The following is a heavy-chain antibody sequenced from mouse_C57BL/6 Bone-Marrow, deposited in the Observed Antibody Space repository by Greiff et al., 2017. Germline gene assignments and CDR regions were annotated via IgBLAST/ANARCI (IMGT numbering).Heavy chain of an antibody. CDR2: IYPGDGDT. V-gene: IGHV1-82*01. CDR3: ARAPIYYYGSRYFDV. D-gene: IGHD1-1*01. J-gene: IGHJ1*03. Sequence: QVQLKQSGPELVKPGASVKISCKASGYAFSSSWMNWVKQRPGKGLAWIGRIYPGDGDTNYNGKFKGKATLTADKSSSAAYMQLSSLTSEDSAVYFCARAPIYYYGSRYFDVWGTGTTVTVSS. CDR1: GYAFSSSW.